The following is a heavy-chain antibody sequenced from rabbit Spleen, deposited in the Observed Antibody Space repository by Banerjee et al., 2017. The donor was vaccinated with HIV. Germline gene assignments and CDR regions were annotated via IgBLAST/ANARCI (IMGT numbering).Heavy chain of an antibody. CDR3: ARDAAGREDFNL. Sequence: QSLEESGGDLVKPGASLTLTCTASGLDFSSSYWICWVRQAPGKGLEWIACIDVISRGSTYYATWAKGRVTVSKTSSTTVTLQMTSLTAADTATYFCARDAAGREDFNLWGQGTLVTVS. CDR1: GLDFSSSYW. CDR2: IDVISRGST. D-gene: IGHD4-2*01. J-gene: IGHJ4*01. V-gene: IGHV1S40*01.